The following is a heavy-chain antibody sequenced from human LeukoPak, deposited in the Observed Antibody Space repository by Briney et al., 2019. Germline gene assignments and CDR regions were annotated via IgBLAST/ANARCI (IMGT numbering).Heavy chain of an antibody. CDR1: GLTFSDCW. D-gene: IGHD6-19*01. CDR3: ARGQWVSQF. V-gene: IGHV3-7*04. J-gene: IGHJ4*02. Sequence: GGSLRLSCEASGLTFSDCWMSWVRQVPGKGLEWVANIKEDGSEKYYVDSVKGRFTISRDNAKNSLYLQMNSLRAEDTAVYYCARGQWVSQFWGQGTLVTVSS. CDR2: IKEDGSEK.